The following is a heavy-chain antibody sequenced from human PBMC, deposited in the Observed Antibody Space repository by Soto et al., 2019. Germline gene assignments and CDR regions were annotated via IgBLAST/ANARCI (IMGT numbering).Heavy chain of an antibody. D-gene: IGHD2-21*01. CDR2: IIYSGST. V-gene: IGHV4-59*08. CDR3: ARHYGYCGGDHWYYNYWYFDL. CDR1: GGSITRYY. J-gene: IGHJ2*01. Sequence: QVQLQESGPGLVKPSETLSLTCTVSGGSITRYYWSWIRQSPGKGLEWMGCIIYSGSTNYNPSPKSRVTTPIDTSKTQSSVRLSSVTAEATALYYGARHYGYCGGDHWYYNYWYFDLWGRGTLVTVSS.